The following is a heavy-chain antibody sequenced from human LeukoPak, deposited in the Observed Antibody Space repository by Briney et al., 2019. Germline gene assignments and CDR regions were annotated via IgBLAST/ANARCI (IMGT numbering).Heavy chain of an antibody. CDR3: ARGYYYALDV. CDR1: GGSINSYY. V-gene: IGHV4-59*01. Sequence: SETLSLTCTVSGGSINSYYWSWIRQPPGKGLEWIGYIYYTGSASYNPSFKSRVTLSVDTSKNQFSLRLSSVTAADTAVYYCARGYYYALDVWGQGTTVTVSS. CDR2: IYYTGSA. J-gene: IGHJ6*02.